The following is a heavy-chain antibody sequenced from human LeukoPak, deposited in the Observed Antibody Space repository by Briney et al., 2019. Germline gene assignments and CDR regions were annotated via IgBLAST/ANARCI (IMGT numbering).Heavy chain of an antibody. CDR3: AREGTVTTHYYYYGMDV. CDR2: ISAYNGNT. V-gene: IGHV1-18*01. J-gene: IGHJ6*02. D-gene: IGHD4-11*01. Sequence: GASVKVSCKASGYTFTSYGISWVRQAPGQGLEWMGWISAYNGNTNYAQKLQGRVTMTTDTSTSTAYMELRSLRSDDTAVYYCAREGTVTTHYYYYGMDVWGQGTTVTVSS. CDR1: GYTFTSYG.